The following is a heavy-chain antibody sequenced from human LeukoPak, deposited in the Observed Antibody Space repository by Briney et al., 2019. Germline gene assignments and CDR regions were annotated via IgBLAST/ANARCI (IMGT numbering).Heavy chain of an antibody. J-gene: IGHJ4*02. CDR1: GFTFSVSA. CDR3: TYTSSSGLVY. CDR2: IRNKANNYAT. Sequence: GGSLRLSCAASGFTFSVSAMYWVRQASGKGLEWVGRIRNKANNYATAYAASLKGRFTISRDDSKNTAYLQMNSLETEDTAMYYCTYTSSSGLVYWGQGTLVTVSS. D-gene: IGHD6-6*01. V-gene: IGHV3-73*01.